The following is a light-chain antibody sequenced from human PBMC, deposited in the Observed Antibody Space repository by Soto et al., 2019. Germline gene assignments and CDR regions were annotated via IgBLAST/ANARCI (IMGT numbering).Light chain of an antibody. Sequence: EIVLTQSPGTLSLSPGERATLSCRASQSVSSSYLAWYQQKPGQAPRLLIYGASSRATGIPDRFRGSGSGTDFTLTISSLEPEDFAVYYCQQRKNWPPITFGQGTRLEI. J-gene: IGKJ5*01. V-gene: IGKV3D-20*02. CDR3: QQRKNWPPIT. CDR1: QSVSSSY. CDR2: GAS.